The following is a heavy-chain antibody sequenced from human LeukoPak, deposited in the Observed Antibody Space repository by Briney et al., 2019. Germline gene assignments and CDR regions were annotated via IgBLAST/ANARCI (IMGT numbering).Heavy chain of an antibody. D-gene: IGHD3-3*01. V-gene: IGHV3-43*02. CDR3: AKNTIFGVVIHYYGMDV. CDR2: ISGDGGST. CDR1: GFTFDDYA. Sequence: GGSLRLSCAASGFTFDDYAMHWVRQAPGKGLEWVSLISGDGGSTYYADSVKGRFTISRDNSKNSLYLQMNSLRTEDTALYYCAKNTIFGVVIHYYGMDVWGQGTMVTVSS. J-gene: IGHJ6*02.